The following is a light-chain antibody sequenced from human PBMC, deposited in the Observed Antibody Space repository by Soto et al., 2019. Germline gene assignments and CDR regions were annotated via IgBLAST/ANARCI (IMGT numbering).Light chain of an antibody. J-gene: IGLJ2*01. CDR2: EVT. V-gene: IGLV2-8*01. CDR3: SSYAGSNNLGV. CDR1: SSDVGGYNY. Sequence: QSVLTQPPSASGSPGQSVTISCTGTSSDVGGYNYVSWYQQHPDKAPKLMIYEVTKRPSGVPDRFSGSKSGNTASLTVSGLQAEDEADYYCSSYAGSNNLGVFGGGTKLTV.